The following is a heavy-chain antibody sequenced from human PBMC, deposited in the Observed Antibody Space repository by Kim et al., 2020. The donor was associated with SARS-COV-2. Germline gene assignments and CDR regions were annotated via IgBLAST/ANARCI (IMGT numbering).Heavy chain of an antibody. J-gene: IGHJ6*02. D-gene: IGHD3-10*01. V-gene: IGHV3-20*04. CDR2: INWNGGST. CDR1: GFTFDDYG. CDR3: ARGGARKLLWFGEALESLKRDDFYYYNMDV. Sequence: GGSLRLSCAASGFTFDDYGMSWVRQAPGKGLEWVSGINWNGGSTGYADSVKGRFTISRDNAKNSLYLQMNSLRAEDTALYYCARGGARKLLWFGEALESLKRDDFYYYNMDVWGQGTTVTVSS.